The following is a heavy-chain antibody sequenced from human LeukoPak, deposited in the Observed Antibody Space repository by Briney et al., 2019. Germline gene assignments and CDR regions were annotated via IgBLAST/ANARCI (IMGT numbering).Heavy chain of an antibody. J-gene: IGHJ4*02. CDR2: ISSSSSYI. V-gene: IGHV3-21*01. D-gene: IGHD3-10*01. Sequence: GGSLRLSCAASGFTFSSYSMDWVRQAPGKGLEWVSSISSSSSYIYYADSVKGRFTISRDNAKNSLYLQMNSLRAEDTAVYYCAREPQAMVRGTYDYRGQGTLVTVSS. CDR1: GFTFSSYS. CDR3: AREPQAMVRGTYDY.